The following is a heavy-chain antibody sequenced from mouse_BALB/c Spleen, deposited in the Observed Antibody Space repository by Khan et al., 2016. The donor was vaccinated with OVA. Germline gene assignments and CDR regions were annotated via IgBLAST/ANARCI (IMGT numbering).Heavy chain of an antibody. CDR2: VSTGGHYT. D-gene: IGHD1-1*01. CDR1: GFTFSTYG. CDR3: ARLAYYYDSEGFAY. V-gene: IGHV5-6*01. J-gene: IGHJ3*01. Sequence: EVQVVESGGDVVKPGGSLKLSCAASGFTFSTYGMSWVRQTPDKRLEWVATVSTGGHYTYSPDTVKGRFTISRDNAKNTLYLQMNSLKSEDTAMFYCARLAYYYDSEGFAYWGQGTLVTVSS.